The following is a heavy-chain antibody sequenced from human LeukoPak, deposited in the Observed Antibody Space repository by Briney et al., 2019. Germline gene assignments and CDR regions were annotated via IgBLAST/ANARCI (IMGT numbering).Heavy chain of an antibody. V-gene: IGHV3-23*01. CDR3: ATASVTAYDY. Sequence: PGGSLRLSCVASGFTFDDYAMTWVRQAPGKGLEWVSAISGSDGSTYYADSVKGQFTISRDNSKNTLYLQMNSLRAEDTAVYYCATASVTAYDYWGQGTLVTVSS. CDR1: GFTFDDYA. J-gene: IGHJ4*02. CDR2: ISGSDGST. D-gene: IGHD2-21*02.